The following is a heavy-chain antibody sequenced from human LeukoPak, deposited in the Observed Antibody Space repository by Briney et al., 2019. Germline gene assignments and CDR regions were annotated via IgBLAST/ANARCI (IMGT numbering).Heavy chain of an antibody. D-gene: IGHD2-21*01. J-gene: IGHJ4*01. V-gene: IGHV3-74*03. CDR3: IRDGALWRLDC. CDR2: IDEGGSNA. Sequence: GGSLRLSCAASGFTFSNYWMHWVRQAPGKGLVWVSRIDEGGSNAMYADSVKGRFSISRDNAKNTVNLQLNSLRAEDTGVYYCIRDGALWRLDCWGQGTLVTVSS. CDR1: GFTFSNYW.